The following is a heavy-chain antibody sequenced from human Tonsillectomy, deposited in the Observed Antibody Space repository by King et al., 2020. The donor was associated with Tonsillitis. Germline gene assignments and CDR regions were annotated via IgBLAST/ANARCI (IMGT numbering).Heavy chain of an antibody. D-gene: IGHD1-1*01. CDR2: ISYDGSEK. J-gene: IGHJ4*02. CDR1: GFTFSHYA. V-gene: IGHV3-30*04. Sequence: VQLVESGGGVVQPGRSLRLSCAASGFTFSHYAMHWVRQAPGKGLEGVAIISYDGSEKYYADSVKGRFTISRDNSKNKMYVQMNSLRAEDTAVYYCARDLMSGDWNDPLGYFDYWGQGTLVTVSS. CDR3: ARDLMSGDWNDPLGYFDY.